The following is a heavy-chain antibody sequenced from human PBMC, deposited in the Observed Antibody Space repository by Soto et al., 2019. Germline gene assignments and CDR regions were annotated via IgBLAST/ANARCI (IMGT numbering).Heavy chain of an antibody. Sequence: SEPLYLTCSVSGGSISSGYYYWSWIRQPPGKGLEWIGNIYYSGNTYYNPSLKSRLMISIDTSNNQFSLKVGSVTAADTAVYYCASSSLYGRDVWGQGTTVTASS. CDR1: GGSISSGYYY. CDR3: ASSSLYGRDV. CDR2: IYYSGNT. V-gene: IGHV4-30-4*01. J-gene: IGHJ6*02.